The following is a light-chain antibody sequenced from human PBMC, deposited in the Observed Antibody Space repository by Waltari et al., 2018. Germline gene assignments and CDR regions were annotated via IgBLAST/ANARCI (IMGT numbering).Light chain of an antibody. CDR1: SSDVAFYNY. Sequence: QSALTQPASVSGSPGQSITISCTGTSSDVAFYNYVSWYQQHPGKTPKLIIYDVSERPAGVSDRFSGSQSGNTASLTISGLQAEDEADYYCNSYAGSSSWVFGGGTKLTVL. J-gene: IGLJ3*02. V-gene: IGLV2-14*01. CDR3: NSYAGSSSWV. CDR2: DVS.